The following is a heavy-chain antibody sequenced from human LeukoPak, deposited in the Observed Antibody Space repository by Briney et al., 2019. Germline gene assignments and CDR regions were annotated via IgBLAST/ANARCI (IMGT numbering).Heavy chain of an antibody. V-gene: IGHV3-49*04. D-gene: IGHD3-10*01. CDR3: TRVTLGTMVRGVIINRGNYFDY. J-gene: IGHJ4*02. Sequence: GGSLRLSCAASGFTFSSYAMHWVRQTPGKGLEWVGFIRSKAYGGTTEYAASVKGRFTISRDDSKSIAYLQMNSLKTEDTAVYYCTRVTLGTMVRGVIINRGNYFDYWGQGTLVTVSS. CDR2: IRSKAYGGTT. CDR1: GFTFSSYA.